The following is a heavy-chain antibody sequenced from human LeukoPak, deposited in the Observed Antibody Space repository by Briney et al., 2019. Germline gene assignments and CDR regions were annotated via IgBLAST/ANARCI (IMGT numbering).Heavy chain of an antibody. V-gene: IGHV4-30-4*08. CDR2: IYYSGST. CDR1: GGSISSGDYY. CDR3: ARGSIFGVVITSNWFDP. Sequence: SETLSLTCTVSGGSISSGDYYWSWIRQPPGKGLEWIGYIYYSGSTYYNPSLKSRVTISVDTSKNQFSLKLSSVTVADTAVYYCARGSIFGVVITSNWFDPWGQGTLVTVSS. J-gene: IGHJ5*02. D-gene: IGHD3-3*01.